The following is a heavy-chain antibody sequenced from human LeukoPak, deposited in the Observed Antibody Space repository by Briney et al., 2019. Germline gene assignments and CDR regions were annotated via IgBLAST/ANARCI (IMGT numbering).Heavy chain of an antibody. V-gene: IGHV3-23*01. D-gene: IGHD6-19*01. CDR1: GFTFTSYA. Sequence: GGSLRLSCAASGFTFTSYAMSWVRQAPGKGLEWVSAITGTGGSTYYAASVRGRFTVSRDNSKNTLYLQMSSLRAEDTAMYYCAKVRDTRDWYKDAFDIWGQGTRVTVSS. CDR3: AKVRDTRDWYKDAFDI. J-gene: IGHJ3*02. CDR2: ITGTGGST.